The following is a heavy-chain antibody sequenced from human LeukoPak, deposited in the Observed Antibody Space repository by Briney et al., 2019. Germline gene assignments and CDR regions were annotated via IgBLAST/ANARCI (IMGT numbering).Heavy chain of an antibody. D-gene: IGHD1-26*01. CDR3: ASAIVGATFDY. V-gene: IGHV4-59*01. Sequence: PSETLSLTCTVSGGSISSYYWSWIRQPPGKGLGWIGYIYYSGSTNYNPSLKSRVTISVDTSKNQFSLKLSSVTAADTAVYYCASAIVGATFDYWGQGTLVTVSS. J-gene: IGHJ4*02. CDR2: IYYSGST. CDR1: GGSISSYY.